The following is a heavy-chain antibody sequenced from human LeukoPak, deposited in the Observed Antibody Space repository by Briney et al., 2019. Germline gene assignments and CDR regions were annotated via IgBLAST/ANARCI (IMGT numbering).Heavy chain of an antibody. CDR1: GFTFSDYY. D-gene: IGHD3-10*01. J-gene: IGHJ4*02. CDR2: ISSSGSTI. CDR3: ARDLTMVRATTGY. V-gene: IGHV3-11*01. Sequence: GGSLRLSCAASGFTFSDYYMSWIRQAPGKGLEWVSYISSSGSTIYYADSVKGRFTISRDNAKNSPYLQMNSLRAEDTAVYYCARDLTMVRATTGYWGQGTLVTVSS.